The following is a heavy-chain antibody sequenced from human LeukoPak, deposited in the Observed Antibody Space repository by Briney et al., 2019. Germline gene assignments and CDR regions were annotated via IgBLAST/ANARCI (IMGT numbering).Heavy chain of an antibody. CDR1: GFTFSSYA. J-gene: IGHJ4*02. Sequence: GGSLRLSCAASGFTFSSYAMSWVRQAPGKGLEWVSAISGSGGSTYYADSVKGRFTISRDNSKNTLYLRMNSLRAEDTAVYYCAKAPLRAVAGISDYWGQGTLVTVSS. CDR2: ISGSGGST. D-gene: IGHD6-19*01. CDR3: AKAPLRAVAGISDY. V-gene: IGHV3-23*01.